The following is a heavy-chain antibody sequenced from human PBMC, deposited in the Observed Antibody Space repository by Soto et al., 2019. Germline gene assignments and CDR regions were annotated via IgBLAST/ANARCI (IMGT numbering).Heavy chain of an antibody. V-gene: IGHV1-8*01. CDR2: MNPNSGNT. CDR3: ARAGHVRNIAAAGKPGDY. D-gene: IGHD6-13*01. CDR1: GYTFTSYD. J-gene: IGHJ4*02. Sequence: QVQLVQSGAEVKKPGASVKVSCKASGYTFTSYDINWVRQATGQGLEWMGWMNPNSGNTGYAQKFQGRVTMTRHTSISTAYIELSSLRSEDTAVYYCARAGHVRNIAAAGKPGDYWGQGTLVTVSS.